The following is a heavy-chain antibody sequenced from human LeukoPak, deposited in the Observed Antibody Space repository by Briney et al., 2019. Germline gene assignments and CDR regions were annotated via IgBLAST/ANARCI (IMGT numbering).Heavy chain of an antibody. CDR1: GGSTSSSSYY. V-gene: IGHV4-39*01. D-gene: IGHD3-22*01. CDR3: ASHYDNNGVDY. Sequence: SETLSLTCTVSGGSTSSSSYYWGWIRQPPGKGLEWIGSIFYSGSAYYNPSLKSRVTISVDTSKNQFSLKLSSVTAADTAVYHCASHYDNNGVDYWGQGTLVTVSS. CDR2: IFYSGSA. J-gene: IGHJ4*02.